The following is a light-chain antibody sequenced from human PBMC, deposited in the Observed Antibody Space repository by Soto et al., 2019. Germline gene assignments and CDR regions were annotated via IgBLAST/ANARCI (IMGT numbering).Light chain of an antibody. CDR3: QQCRNWPLT. J-gene: IGKJ4*01. Sequence: EIVMTQSPATLSVSPGEGATLSCKASQNVYNHLAWYQQRPGQPPRLLIYDASTRATGISARFSGTGYGTEFTLTISRLQSEDFAVYFYQQCRNWPLTFGGGTKVEIK. CDR1: QNVYNH. CDR2: DAS. V-gene: IGKV3-15*01.